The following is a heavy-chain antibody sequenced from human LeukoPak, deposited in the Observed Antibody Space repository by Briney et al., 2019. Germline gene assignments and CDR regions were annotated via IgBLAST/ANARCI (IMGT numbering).Heavy chain of an antibody. Sequence: SQTLSLTCAVSGGSINTGGYSWSWIRQPPGKGLEWIGYIYPSGSTDYSPSLKSRITMSIDRSKNQFSLRLTSVTAADTAVYYCASALPFQLVHWGQGTLVTVSS. V-gene: IGHV4-30-2*01. CDR2: IYPSGST. CDR1: GGSINTGGYS. CDR3: ASALPFQLVH. D-gene: IGHD6-13*01. J-gene: IGHJ4*02.